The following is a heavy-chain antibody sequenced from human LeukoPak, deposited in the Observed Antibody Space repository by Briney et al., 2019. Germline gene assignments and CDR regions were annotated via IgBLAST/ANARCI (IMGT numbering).Heavy chain of an antibody. D-gene: IGHD2-15*01. CDR3: ARGLRYYCSGGSCPLDY. V-gene: IGHV1-2*02. Sequence: ASVKVSCKASGYTFTGYYMHWVRQAPGQGLEWMGWINPNSGGTNYAQKFQGRVTMTRDTSISTAYMELSRLRSDDTAVYYCARGLRYYCSGGSCPLDYWGQGTLVTVSS. J-gene: IGHJ4*02. CDR2: INPNSGGT. CDR1: GYTFTGYY.